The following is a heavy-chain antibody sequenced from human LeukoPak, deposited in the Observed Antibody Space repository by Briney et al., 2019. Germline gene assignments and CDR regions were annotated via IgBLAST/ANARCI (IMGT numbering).Heavy chain of an antibody. J-gene: IGHJ2*01. V-gene: IGHV4-39*01. CDR2: VYSYGDT. CDR3: ARHDTYPILLWFGELSRSWYFDL. D-gene: IGHD3-10*01. CDR1: GASLSSSSYY. Sequence: SETLSLTCIVSGASLSSSSYYWGWIRQPPGKGLEWIASVYSYGDTYYNPSLSSRVTISVDTSRNQFSLKLSSVTAADTAVYYCARHDTYPILLWFGELSRSWYFDLWGRGTLVTVSS.